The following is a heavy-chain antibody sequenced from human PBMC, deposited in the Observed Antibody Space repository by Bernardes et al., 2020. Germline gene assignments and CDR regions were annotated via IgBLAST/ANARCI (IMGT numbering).Heavy chain of an antibody. CDR3: ARERTHKPTGGPLGF. D-gene: IGHD7-27*01. J-gene: IGHJ4*02. CDR2: IYPDDSDS. CDR1: GYTFSKDW. Sequence: GESLKISCQGSGYTFSKDWIAWVRQMPGKGLEWMGIIYPDDSDSRYSPSFQGQVTISADKSINTAYLQWKSLKTSDTAIYYCARERTHKPTGGPLGFWGPGPLVPVS. V-gene: IGHV5-51*01.